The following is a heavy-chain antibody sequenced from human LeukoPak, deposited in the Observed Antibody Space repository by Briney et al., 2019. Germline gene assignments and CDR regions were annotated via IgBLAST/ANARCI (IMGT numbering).Heavy chain of an antibody. J-gene: IGHJ4*02. CDR3: ARRFGGYSSSWYGGLH. Sequence: SETLSLTCAVYGGPFSGYYWSWIRQPPGKGMEWIGEINHSGSTNYNPSLKSRVTISVDTSKNQFSLKLSSVTAADTAVYYCARRFGGYSSSWYGGLHWGQGTLVTVSS. D-gene: IGHD6-13*01. CDR2: INHSGST. V-gene: IGHV4-34*01. CDR1: GGPFSGYY.